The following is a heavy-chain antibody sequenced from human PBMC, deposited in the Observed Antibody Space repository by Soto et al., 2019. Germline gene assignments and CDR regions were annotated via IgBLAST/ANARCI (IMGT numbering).Heavy chain of an antibody. J-gene: IGHJ4*02. V-gene: IGHV4-34*01. CDR2: INHSGFT. D-gene: IGHD1-26*01. CDR1: GGSLRGHY. CDR3: ARAAVKLGATLFDS. Sequence: SETLSLTCAVSGGSLRGHYWSWIRQSPEKGLEWIGEINHSGFTNYNPTLKSRVTISRDASKNQFSLRLSSMTAADSAVYFCARAAVKLGATLFDSWGQGTLVTSP.